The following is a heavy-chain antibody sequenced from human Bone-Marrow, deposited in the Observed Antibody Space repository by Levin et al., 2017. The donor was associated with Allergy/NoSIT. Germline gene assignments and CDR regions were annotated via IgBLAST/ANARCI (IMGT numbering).Heavy chain of an antibody. V-gene: IGHV4-59*01. J-gene: IGHJ6*02. CDR1: GGSISSYY. Sequence: SETLSLTCTVSGGSISSYYWSWIRQPPGKGLEWIGYIYYSGSTNYNPSLKSRVTISVDTSKNQFSLKLSSVTAADTAVYYCARGGYGSKKNLSYYYDGMDVWGQGTTVTVSS. CDR3: ARGGYGSKKNLSYYYDGMDV. CDR2: IYYSGST. D-gene: IGHD4-17*01.